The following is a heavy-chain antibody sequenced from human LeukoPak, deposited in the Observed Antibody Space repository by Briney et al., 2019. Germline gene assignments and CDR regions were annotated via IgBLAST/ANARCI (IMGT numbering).Heavy chain of an antibody. CDR3: ARGDLDY. Sequence: ASVKASCKASGGTFSSYAISWVRQAPGQGLEWMGWINPNSGGTNYAQKFQGRVTMTRDTSISTAYMELSRLRSDDTAVYYCARGDLDYWGQGTLVTVSS. CDR2: INPNSGGT. J-gene: IGHJ4*02. CDR1: GGTFSSYA. V-gene: IGHV1-2*02.